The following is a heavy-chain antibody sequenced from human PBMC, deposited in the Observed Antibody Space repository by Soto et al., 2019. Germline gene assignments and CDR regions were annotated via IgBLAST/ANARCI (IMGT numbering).Heavy chain of an antibody. Sequence: ASVKVSCKASGYTFTGYYMHWVRQAPGQGLEWMGWINPNSGGTNYAQKFQGWVTMTRDTSISTAYMELSRLRSDDTAVYYCARGNVVPAAAEYYFDYWGQGTLVTVSS. J-gene: IGHJ4*02. CDR2: INPNSGGT. CDR3: ARGNVVPAAAEYYFDY. D-gene: IGHD2-2*01. V-gene: IGHV1-2*04. CDR1: GYTFTGYY.